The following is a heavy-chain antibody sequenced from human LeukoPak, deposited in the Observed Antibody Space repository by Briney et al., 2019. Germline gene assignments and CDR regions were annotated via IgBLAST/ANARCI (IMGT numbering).Heavy chain of an antibody. CDR3: ARSPYSSSWYPWFDA. Sequence: KPGGSLRLSCAASGFTVSSNYMSWVRQAPGKGLEWVSVIYSGGSTYYADSVKGRFTISRDNSKNTLYLQMNSLRAEDTAVYYCARSPYSSSWYPWFDAWGQGTLVTVSS. V-gene: IGHV3-53*01. CDR1: GFTVSSNY. D-gene: IGHD6-13*01. CDR2: IYSGGST. J-gene: IGHJ5*02.